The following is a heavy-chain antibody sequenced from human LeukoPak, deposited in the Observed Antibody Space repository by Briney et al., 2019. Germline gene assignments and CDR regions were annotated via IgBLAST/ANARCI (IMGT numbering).Heavy chain of an antibody. V-gene: IGHV6-1*01. CDR3: ARRLTQYDCFDP. Sequence: SQTLSLTCVISGDSVSSNSAAWNWIRQSPSRGLEWLGRTYYRSKWYSYYAVSVRGRITVNPDTSKNQFSLHLNSVTPEDTAVYYCARRLTQYDCFDPWGQGILVTVSS. J-gene: IGHJ5*02. CDR1: GDSVSSNSAA. CDR2: TYYRSKWYS. D-gene: IGHD2-2*01.